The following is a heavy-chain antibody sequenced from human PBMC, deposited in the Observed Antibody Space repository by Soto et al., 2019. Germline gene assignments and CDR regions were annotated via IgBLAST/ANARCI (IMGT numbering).Heavy chain of an antibody. CDR3: ASSVGYCSSTSCYRGYYYYGMDV. D-gene: IGHD2-2*02. Sequence: QVQLVQSGAEVKKPGSSVKVSCKASGGTFSSYAISWVRQAPGQGLEWMGGIIPIFGTANYAQKFQGRVTITADKSTSTAYMELSSLRSEDTAVYYCASSVGYCSSTSCYRGYYYYGMDVWGQGTTVTVSS. CDR2: IIPIFGTA. J-gene: IGHJ6*02. CDR1: GGTFSSYA. V-gene: IGHV1-69*06.